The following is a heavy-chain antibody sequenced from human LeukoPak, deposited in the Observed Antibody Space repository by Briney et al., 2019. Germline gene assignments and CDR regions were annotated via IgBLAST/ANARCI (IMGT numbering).Heavy chain of an antibody. CDR3: ARDPYSGNYGAYYYYYMDV. CDR1: GFTFSSYS. Sequence: GGSLRLSCVASGFTFSSYSMNWVRQAPGKGREWVSSITSSSSYIYYADSVKGRFTISRDNAKNSLYLQMDSLRVEDTAEYYCARDPYSGNYGAYYYYYMDVWGKGTTVTVSS. CDR2: ITSSSSYI. J-gene: IGHJ6*03. V-gene: IGHV3-21*06. D-gene: IGHD1-26*01.